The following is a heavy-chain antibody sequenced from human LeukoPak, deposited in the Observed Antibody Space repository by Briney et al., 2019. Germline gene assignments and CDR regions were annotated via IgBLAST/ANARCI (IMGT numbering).Heavy chain of an antibody. V-gene: IGHV1-18*01. D-gene: IGHD5-18*01. CDR3: VRGSADTPMAPIFY. J-gene: IGHJ4*02. Sequence: GASVKVSCKASGGTFSSYAITWVRQAPGQGLEWMGWISGHSGNTKYVRNLQGRVTMTTDTSTSTAYMELRSLRSDDTAVYYCVRGSADTPMAPIFYWGQGTLVTVSS. CDR2: ISGHSGNT. CDR1: GGTFSSYA.